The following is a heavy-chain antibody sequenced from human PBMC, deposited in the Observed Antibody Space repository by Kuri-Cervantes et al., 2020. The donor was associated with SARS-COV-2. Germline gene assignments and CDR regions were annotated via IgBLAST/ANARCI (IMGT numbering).Heavy chain of an antibody. V-gene: IGHV4-39*07. Sequence: GSLRLSCTVSGGSISSSSYYWGWIRQPPGKGLEWIGSIYYSGSTNYNPSLKSRVTISVDKSKNQFSLKLSSVTAADTAVYYCARDMPSYYYDSSGPDYDAFDIWGQGTMVTVSS. CDR1: GGSISSSSYY. CDR3: ARDMPSYYYDSSGPDYDAFDI. D-gene: IGHD3-22*01. CDR2: IYYSGST. J-gene: IGHJ3*02.